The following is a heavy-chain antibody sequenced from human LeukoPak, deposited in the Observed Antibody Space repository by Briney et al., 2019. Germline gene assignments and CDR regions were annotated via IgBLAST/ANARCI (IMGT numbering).Heavy chain of an antibody. Sequence: GGSLRLSFAASGFPFSTYTMTWVRRAPGKGVGWVSSISSSSSYIYYADSVKGRFTISRDNAKNSLYLQMNSLRAEDTAVYYCARVVSASMNFDYWGQGTLVTVSS. V-gene: IGHV3-21*01. CDR3: ARVVSASMNFDY. J-gene: IGHJ4*02. CDR2: ISSSSSYI. CDR1: GFPFSTYT. D-gene: IGHD2-2*01.